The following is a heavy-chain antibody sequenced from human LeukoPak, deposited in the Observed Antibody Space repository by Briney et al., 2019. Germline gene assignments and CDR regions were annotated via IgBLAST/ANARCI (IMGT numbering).Heavy chain of an antibody. J-gene: IGHJ4*02. D-gene: IGHD6-13*01. Sequence: SETLSLTCTVSGGSISSSSYYWSWIRQPPGKGLEWIGEINHSGSTNYNPSLKSRVTISVDTSKNQFSLKLSSVTAADTAVYYCARRVPYSSTPPDYWGQGTLVTVSS. CDR1: GGSISSSSYY. CDR3: ARRVPYSSTPPDY. V-gene: IGHV4-39*07. CDR2: INHSGST.